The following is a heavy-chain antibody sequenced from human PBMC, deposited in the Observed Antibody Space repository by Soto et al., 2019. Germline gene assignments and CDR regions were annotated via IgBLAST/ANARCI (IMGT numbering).Heavy chain of an antibody. V-gene: IGHV1-3*01. CDR2: INAGNGNT. J-gene: IGHJ4*02. Sequence: QVQLVQSGAEVKKPGASVKVSCKASGYTFTSYAMHWVRQAPGQRLEWMGWINAGNGNTKYSQKFQGRVTITRDTSETTAYMELSSLRSEDTAVYYCARVSGIAVAEVWGQGTLVTVSS. CDR3: ARVSGIAVAEV. CDR1: GYTFTSYA. D-gene: IGHD6-19*01.